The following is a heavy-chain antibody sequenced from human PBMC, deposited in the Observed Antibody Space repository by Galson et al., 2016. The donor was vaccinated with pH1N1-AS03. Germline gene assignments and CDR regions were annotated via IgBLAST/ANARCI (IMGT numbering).Heavy chain of an antibody. CDR1: GFAFSSYA. Sequence: SLRLSCAASGFAFSSYAMSWVRQAPGKGLEWVSIISGSGGSPSYADSVKGRFIISRDNSKNTLYLEMNSLRAGDTAVYYCAKVEDWDWLDPWGQGTLVTVSS. CDR3: AKVEDWDWLDP. D-gene: IGHD3-9*01. CDR2: ISGSGGSP. V-gene: IGHV3-23*01. J-gene: IGHJ5*02.